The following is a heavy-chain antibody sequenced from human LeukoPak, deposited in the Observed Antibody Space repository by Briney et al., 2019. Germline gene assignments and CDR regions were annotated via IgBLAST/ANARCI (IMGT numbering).Heavy chain of an antibody. CDR2: TRNKANSYTT. Sequence: GGSLRHSCAASGFTFSDHYMDWVRQAPGKGLEWVGRTRNKANSYTTEYAASVKGRFTISRDDSKNSLYLQMNSLKTEDTAVYYWAGPPRLGLGYGMDVGAKGTRFTVS. V-gene: IGHV3-72*01. CDR3: AGPPRLGLGYGMDV. D-gene: IGHD6-19*01. J-gene: IGHJ6*04. CDR1: GFTFSDHY.